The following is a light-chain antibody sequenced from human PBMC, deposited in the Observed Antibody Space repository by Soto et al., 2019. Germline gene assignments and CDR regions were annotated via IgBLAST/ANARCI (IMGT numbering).Light chain of an antibody. V-gene: IGLV7-43*01. CDR2: GTS. J-gene: IGLJ3*02. Sequence: QTVVTQEPSLTVSPGGTVTLTCASNTGAATSDYSPNWFQQKPGQAPRALIYGTSNRHSWTPARFSGSLLGGKAALTLSGVQPEDEAEYYCLLYYGGTWVFGGGTKLTVL. CDR1: TGAATSDYS. CDR3: LLYYGGTWV.